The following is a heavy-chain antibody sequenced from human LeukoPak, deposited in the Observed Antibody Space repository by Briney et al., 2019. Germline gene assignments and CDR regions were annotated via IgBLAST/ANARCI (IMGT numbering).Heavy chain of an antibody. D-gene: IGHD3-10*01. CDR1: GDSVSSNSAA. CDR3: AREVAMIRGVKNWFDR. CDR2: TFYRSKWYY. V-gene: IGHV6-1*01. J-gene: IGHJ5*02. Sequence: SQTLSLTCDISGDSVSSNSAAWTWIRQSPSRGLEWLGRTFYRSKWYYDYKASLKSRITINPDTSKNQFSLQLNSVTPEDTAMYYCAREVAMIRGVKNWFDRWGQGTLVTVSS.